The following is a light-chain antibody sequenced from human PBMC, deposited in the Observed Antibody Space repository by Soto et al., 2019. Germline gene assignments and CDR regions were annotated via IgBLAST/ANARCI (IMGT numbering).Light chain of an antibody. CDR1: QSVSSSY. CDR3: QLYGSSPPTWT. CDR2: GAS. V-gene: IGKV3-20*01. J-gene: IGKJ1*01. Sequence: EIVLTQSPGTLSLSPGERATLSCRASQSVSSSYLAWYQQKPGQAPRLLIYGASSRATGIPDRFSGSGSGTEFTLTISRLEPEDFAVYYCQLYGSSPPTWTFGQGTKVDIK.